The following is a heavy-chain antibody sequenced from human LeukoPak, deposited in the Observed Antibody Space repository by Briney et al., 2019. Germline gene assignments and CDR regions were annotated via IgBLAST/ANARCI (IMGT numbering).Heavy chain of an antibody. D-gene: IGHD2-2*02. Sequence: GGSLRLSCAASGLTFSSYGMHWVRQAPGKGLEWVSAISYDGSHKYYTDSVKGRFTISRDNSKNTLYLQMNSLRAEDTAVYYCASPPLYCSSTSCYMEELGFDYWGQGTLVTVSS. CDR1: GLTFSSYG. CDR3: ASPPLYCSSTSCYMEELGFDY. J-gene: IGHJ4*02. CDR2: ISYDGSHK. V-gene: IGHV3-30*03.